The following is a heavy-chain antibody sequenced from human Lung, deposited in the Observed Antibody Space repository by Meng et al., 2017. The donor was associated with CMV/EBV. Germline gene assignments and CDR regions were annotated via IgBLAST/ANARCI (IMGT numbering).Heavy chain of an antibody. J-gene: IGHJ4*02. CDR1: GYTFTAYY. CDR2: INLNSGGT. V-gene: IGHV1-2*02. D-gene: IGHD3-3*01. CDR3: AGDKGWSGYDV. Sequence: QLQLVQSGAEVMKPGAALKLSCKASGYTFTAYYIHWVRQAPGQGLEWMGWINLNSGGTHDSQNFQGRVTMTTNTSISTAYMELSRLTSDDTAVYYCAGDKGWSGYDVWGQGTLVTVSS.